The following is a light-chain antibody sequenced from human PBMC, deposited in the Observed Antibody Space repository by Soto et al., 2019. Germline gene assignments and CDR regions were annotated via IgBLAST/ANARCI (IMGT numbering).Light chain of an antibody. CDR3: QQYGSSLT. CDR2: DAS. J-gene: IGKJ1*01. CDR1: QSINKY. V-gene: IGKV3-20*01. Sequence: EIVMTQSPATLSLSPGKRATLSFRASQSINKYLAWYQQKPGKAPRLLIYDASSRATGIPDRLSGGGAGTVFTLTIRRLEPEYFALYYCQQYGSSLTFGQGTKVDIK.